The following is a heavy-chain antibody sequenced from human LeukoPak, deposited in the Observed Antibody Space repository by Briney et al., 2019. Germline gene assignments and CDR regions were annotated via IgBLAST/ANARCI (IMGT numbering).Heavy chain of an antibody. J-gene: IGHJ4*02. D-gene: IGHD3-10*01. V-gene: IGHV4-39*01. CDR2: IYYSGST. CDR3: ARISEEPSYGSGLDY. Sequence: SETLSLTCTVSGGSISSSSYYWGWIRQPPGKGLEWIGSIYYSGSTYYNPSLKSRVTISVDTSKNQFSLKLSSVTAADTAVYYCARISEEPSYGSGLDYWGQGTLVTVSS. CDR1: GGSISSSSYY.